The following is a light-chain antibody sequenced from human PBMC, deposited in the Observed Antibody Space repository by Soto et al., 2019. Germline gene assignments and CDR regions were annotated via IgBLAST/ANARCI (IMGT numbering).Light chain of an antibody. CDR3: SSYTSSKTLV. Sequence: QSALTQPASVSGSPGQSITISCTGTSSDVGAYNYVSWYQQHPGKAPKLMIFEVSDRPSGVSNRFSGSKSGNTASLTISGLQAADEADYYCSSYTSSKTLVFGGGTKLTVL. CDR1: SSDVGAYNY. CDR2: EVS. J-gene: IGLJ2*01. V-gene: IGLV2-14*01.